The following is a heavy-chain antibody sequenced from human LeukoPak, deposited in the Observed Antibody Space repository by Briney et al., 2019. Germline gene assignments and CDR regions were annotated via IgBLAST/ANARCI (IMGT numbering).Heavy chain of an antibody. CDR1: GGSISSGGYY. J-gene: IGHJ6*02. CDR2: IYYSGST. D-gene: IGHD2-2*01. CDR3: ASGGAYCSSTSCYVYYGMDV. Sequence: SETLSLTCTVSGGSISSGGYYWSWIRQHPGKGLEWIGCIYYSGSTYYNPSLKSRVTISVDTSKNQFSLKLSSVTAADTAVYYCASGGAYCSSTSCYVYYGMDVWGQGTTVTVSS. V-gene: IGHV4-31*03.